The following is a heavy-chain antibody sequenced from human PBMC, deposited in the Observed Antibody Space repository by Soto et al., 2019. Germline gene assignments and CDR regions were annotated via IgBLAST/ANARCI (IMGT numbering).Heavy chain of an antibody. CDR3: ARHLPIVRGIIILIDY. CDR1: GYKFTSYC. V-gene: IGHV5-51*01. J-gene: IGHJ4*02. CDR2: ICPADSNT. Sequence: GESLKISCKGSGYKFTSYCIGWVRQMPGKGLEWMGVICPADSNTKYSPSFQGQVTISADKSISTAYLQWSSLRASDTAMYYCARHLPIVRGIIILIDYWGQGTLVTVSS. D-gene: IGHD3-10*01.